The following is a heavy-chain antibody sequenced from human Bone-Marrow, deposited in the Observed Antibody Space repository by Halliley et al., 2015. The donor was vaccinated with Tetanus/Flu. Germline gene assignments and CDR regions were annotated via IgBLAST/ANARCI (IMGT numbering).Heavy chain of an antibody. CDR2: IYYSGST. J-gene: IGHJ4*02. D-gene: IGHD7-27*01. Sequence: LTCTVSGASIGSSYWGWIRQSPGEGLEWIGYIYYSGSTNYNPSLRSRVTILVDTSQSQISLRLTSVTAADTAVYYCARVGLGISALDYWGQGILVTVSS. V-gene: IGHV4-59*01. CDR3: ARVGLGISALDY. CDR1: GASIGSSY.